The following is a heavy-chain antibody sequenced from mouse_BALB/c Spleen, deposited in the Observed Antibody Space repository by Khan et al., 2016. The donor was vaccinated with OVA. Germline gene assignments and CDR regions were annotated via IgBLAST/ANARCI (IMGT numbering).Heavy chain of an antibody. V-gene: IGHV1-7*01. CDR2: INPSTGYT. CDR3: ARRGLRWDFDY. J-gene: IGHJ2*01. CDR1: GYTFINYW. Sequence: QMQLEESGAELAKPWASVKMSCKASGYTFINYWILWIKQRPGQGLVWIGYINPSTGYTEYNQNFKDKATLTADISSSTAYMQLSSLTSEDSAVYYCARRGLRWDFDYWGQGSTLTVSS. D-gene: IGHD1-1*01.